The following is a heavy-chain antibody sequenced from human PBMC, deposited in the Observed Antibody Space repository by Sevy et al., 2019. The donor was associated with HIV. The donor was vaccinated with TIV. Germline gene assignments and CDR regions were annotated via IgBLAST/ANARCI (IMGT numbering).Heavy chain of an antibody. V-gene: IGHV3-23*01. J-gene: IGHJ4*02. Sequence: GGSLRLSCAASGFTFSSYAMSWVRQAPGKGLEWVSAISGSGGSTYYADSVKGRFTISRDNSKNTLYLQMNSLRAEDTAVYYCAKQSLNSTGIEARGAFDYWGQGTLVTVSS. D-gene: IGHD6-6*01. CDR1: GFTFSSYA. CDR2: ISGSGGST. CDR3: AKQSLNSTGIEARGAFDY.